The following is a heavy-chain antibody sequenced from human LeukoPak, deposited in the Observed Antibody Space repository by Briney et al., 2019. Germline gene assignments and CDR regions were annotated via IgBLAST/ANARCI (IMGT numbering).Heavy chain of an antibody. CDR2: IYYRGTT. CDR1: GGSISDYY. J-gene: IGHJ4*02. Sequence: SEPLSLTCTVSGGSISDYYWNWIRQPPGKGLEWIGYIYYRGTTNYNPSLNSRVTISVDSSKNQFSLKLSSVTAADTAVYYCARGPPRTGRERYFDYWGQGTLVSVSS. V-gene: IGHV4-59*01. D-gene: IGHD1-1*01. CDR3: ARGPPRTGRERYFDY.